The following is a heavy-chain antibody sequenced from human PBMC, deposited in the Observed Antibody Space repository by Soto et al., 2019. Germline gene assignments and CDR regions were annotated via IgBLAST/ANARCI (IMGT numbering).Heavy chain of an antibody. Sequence: QVQLVQSGAEVKKPGASVKVCCKASGYTFTSYDINWVRQATGQGLEWMGWMNPNSGNTGYAHKYQGRVTTTRNTSRGTAYMDLSSLRSEVTAGHSCAKRGATNNVQGYGMDVWGQGTTVTVSS. CDR2: MNPNSGNT. CDR1: GYTFTSYD. J-gene: IGHJ6*02. D-gene: IGHD1-26*01. V-gene: IGHV1-8*01. CDR3: AKRGATNNVQGYGMDV.